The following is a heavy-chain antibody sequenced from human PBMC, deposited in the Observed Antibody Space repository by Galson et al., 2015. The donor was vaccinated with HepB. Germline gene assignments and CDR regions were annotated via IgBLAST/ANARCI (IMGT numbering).Heavy chain of an antibody. CDR1: GFTFSSYA. Sequence: SLRLSCAASGFTFSSYAMHWVRQAPGKGLEWVAVISYDGSNKYYADSVKGRFTISRDNSKNTLYLQMNSLRAEDTAVYYCARESTAPGGVIDYFDYWGQGTLVTVSS. CDR3: ARESTAPGGVIDYFDY. V-gene: IGHV3-30-3*01. D-gene: IGHD2-21*01. CDR2: ISYDGSNK. J-gene: IGHJ4*02.